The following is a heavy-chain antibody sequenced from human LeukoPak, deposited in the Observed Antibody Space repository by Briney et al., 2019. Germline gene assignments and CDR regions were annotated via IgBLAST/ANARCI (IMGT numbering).Heavy chain of an antibody. J-gene: IGHJ4*02. CDR2: MSDSGGST. V-gene: IGHV3-23*01. CDR1: GFXFRSVG. CDR3: AKDVDSRSPYLDW. Sequence: GGSLRLSCTASGFXFRSVGMTWVRQAPGKGLEWVSSMSDSGGSTYYAVSVKGRFTISRDNSKNTLYLQMNSLRAEDTAVYYCAKDVDSRSPYLDWWGQGTLVTVSS. D-gene: IGHD6-6*01.